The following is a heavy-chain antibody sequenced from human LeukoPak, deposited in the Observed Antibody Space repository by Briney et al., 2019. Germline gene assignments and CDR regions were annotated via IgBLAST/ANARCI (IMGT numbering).Heavy chain of an antibody. V-gene: IGHV3-23*01. CDR1: GFAFSNYA. CDR2: ITGGGADT. D-gene: IGHD5-24*01. Sequence: GGSLRLSCAASGFAFSNYAMAWVRQAPGKEPEWVSVITGGGADTYQIDSVKGRFTISRDNSKNTLYLQMNSLRAEDTAVYYCVRRGGSDGWGAFDIWGQGTVVTVSS. CDR3: VRRGGSDGWGAFDI. J-gene: IGHJ3*02.